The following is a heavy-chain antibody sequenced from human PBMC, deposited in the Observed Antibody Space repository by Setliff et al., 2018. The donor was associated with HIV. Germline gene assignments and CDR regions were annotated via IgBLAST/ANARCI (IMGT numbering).Heavy chain of an antibody. CDR2: SDAEDGES. CDR3: ATVPLGDWSFDS. CDR1: GYPLSELS. J-gene: IGHJ4*02. D-gene: IGHD3-9*01. V-gene: IGHV1-24*01. Sequence: ASVKVSCKVSGYPLSELSIHWVRQAPGKGLEWMGGSDAEDGESVYAQKIQDRVTMTEDRSTDTAYMELSSLRSEDTAVYYCATVPLGDWSFDSWGQGTLVTVSS.